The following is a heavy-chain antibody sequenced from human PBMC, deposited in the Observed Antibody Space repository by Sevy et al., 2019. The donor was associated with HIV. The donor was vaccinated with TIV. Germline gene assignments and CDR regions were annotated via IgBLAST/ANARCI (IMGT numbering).Heavy chain of an antibody. CDR1: GYTLNQLS. CDR2: FDPEDGER. D-gene: IGHD3-22*01. J-gene: IGHJ4*02. Sequence: ASVKVSCKVSGYTLNQLSMHWVRQAPGKGLEWMGSFDPEDGERFYAQKFQGRVTMTEDTSTDTAYMELSGLRSEDTAVYYCATTKDYYESSGCPFDYWGQGTMVTVSS. V-gene: IGHV1-24*01. CDR3: ATTKDYYESSGCPFDY.